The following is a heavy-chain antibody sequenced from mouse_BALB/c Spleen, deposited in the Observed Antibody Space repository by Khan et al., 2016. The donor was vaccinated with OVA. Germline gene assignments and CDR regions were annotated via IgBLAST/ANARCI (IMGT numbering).Heavy chain of an antibody. CDR2: ISYSGST. V-gene: IGHV3-2*02. D-gene: IGHD2-2*01. J-gene: IGHJ4*01. CDR3: VRSVYYAYAYAMDY. CDR1: DYSITSEYA. Sequence: EVQLQESGPGLVKPSQSLSLTCTVTDYSITSEYAWNWIRQFPGNKLEWMGYISYSGSTSYHPSLKSRISFTRDTSKNQFFLQLNSVTPEDTATYYCVRSVYYAYAYAMDYWGQGTSVTVSS.